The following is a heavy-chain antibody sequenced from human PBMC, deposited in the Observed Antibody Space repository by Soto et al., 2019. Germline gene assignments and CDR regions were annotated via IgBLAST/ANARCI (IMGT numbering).Heavy chain of an antibody. CDR2: LSDSGGST. J-gene: IGHJ4*02. CDR1: GFTFSSHA. V-gene: IGHV3-23*01. D-gene: IGHD6-13*01. Sequence: EVQLLESGGGLVQPGGSLRLSCTASGFTFSSHAMTWVRQAPGKGLEWVSGLSDSGGSTYYADSVKGRFTISRDNSMNTMYLQMNTLRAEDTDVYYCAKVSSSWYAGFFDLWGQGTLVTVSS. CDR3: AKVSSSWYAGFFDL.